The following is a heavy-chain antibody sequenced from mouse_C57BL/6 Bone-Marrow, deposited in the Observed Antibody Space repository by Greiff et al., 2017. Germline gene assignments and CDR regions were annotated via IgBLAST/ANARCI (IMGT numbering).Heavy chain of an antibody. Sequence: EVQLVESGEGLVKPGGSLKLSCAASGFTFSSYAMSWVRQTPEKRLEWVADISSGGAYIYYADTVKGRVTISRDNARNTLYLQMSSLKSEDTAMYYCTRDSFPWFAYWGQGTLVTVSA. D-gene: IGHD1-1*01. CDR2: ISSGGAYI. V-gene: IGHV5-9-1*02. CDR3: TRDSFPWFAY. J-gene: IGHJ3*01. CDR1: GFTFSSYA.